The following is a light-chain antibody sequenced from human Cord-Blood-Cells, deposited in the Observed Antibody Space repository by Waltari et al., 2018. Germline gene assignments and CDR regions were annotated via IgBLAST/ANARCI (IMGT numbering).Light chain of an antibody. V-gene: IGLV2-14*01. CDR2: EVS. CDR1: SSDVGGYNY. J-gene: IGLJ3*02. CDR3: SSYTSSSTV. Sequence: QSALTQPASASGSPGQSITISCTGTSSDVGGYNYVSWYQQHPGKAPKLMIYEVSKRPSGVSNRFSGSKSGNTACLTISGLQAEDEADYYCSSYTSSSTVFGGGTKLTVL.